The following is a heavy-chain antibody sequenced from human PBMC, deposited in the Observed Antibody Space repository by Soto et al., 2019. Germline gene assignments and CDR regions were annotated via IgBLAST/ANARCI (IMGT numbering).Heavy chain of an antibody. D-gene: IGHD6-19*01. CDR2: ISYDGSNH. CDR1: GFTFSSYG. J-gene: IGHJ1*01. V-gene: IGHV3-30*18. Sequence: GGSLRLSCAASGFTFSSYGMHWVRQAPGKGLEWVAVISYDGSNHYYADSVKGRFTISRDNSKDTLYLQMNSLRAEDTAVYYCAKSGYSGGPTLYSQHWGQGTLVTVSS. CDR3: AKSGYSGGPTLYSQH.